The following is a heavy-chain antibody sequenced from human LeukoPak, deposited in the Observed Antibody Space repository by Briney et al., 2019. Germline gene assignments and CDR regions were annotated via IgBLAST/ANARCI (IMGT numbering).Heavy chain of an antibody. V-gene: IGHV3-20*04. Sequence: GGSLRLSCAASGFIFEDYGMTWVRQAPVKGLEWVSGINGNGGSRGYAASVKGRFTISRDNANNSLYLQMNSLRAEDTALYYCARGSSFHNYWGQGTLVTVSS. CDR2: INGNGGSR. D-gene: IGHD6-6*01. CDR3: ARGSSFHNY. CDR1: GFIFEDYG. J-gene: IGHJ4*02.